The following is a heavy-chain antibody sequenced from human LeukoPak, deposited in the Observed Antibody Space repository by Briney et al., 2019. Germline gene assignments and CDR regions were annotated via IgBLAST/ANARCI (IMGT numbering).Heavy chain of an antibody. V-gene: IGHV5-10-1*01. D-gene: IGHD1-14*01. CDR1: GYRFTSYW. CDR3: ARHTGWAFQI. Sequence: GESLKTSCKSSGYRFTSYWISWVRPMSGKGLGWMGKIDPSESYTHHSPSLQGHVTISTDKSINTAYLQWSGRKASYTAMYYCARHTGWAFQIWGQGTMVTVSS. J-gene: IGHJ3*02. CDR2: IDPSESYT.